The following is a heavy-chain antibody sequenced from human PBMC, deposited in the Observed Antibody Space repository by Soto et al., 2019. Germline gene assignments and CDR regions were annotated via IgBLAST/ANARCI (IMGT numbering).Heavy chain of an antibody. CDR2: ITSSGSNT. Sequence: GGSLRLSCVTSGLNFRNFAMTWVRQAPGKGLEWVSSITSSGSNTNYADSVKGRFTISRDNSKKTLFLQMNSLRVEDTAVYYCAKGPAVGPRITIFSTSSYWGQGTLVTVS. D-gene: IGHD3-9*01. V-gene: IGHV3-23*03. J-gene: IGHJ4*02. CDR1: GLNFRNFA. CDR3: AKGPAVGPRITIFSTSSY.